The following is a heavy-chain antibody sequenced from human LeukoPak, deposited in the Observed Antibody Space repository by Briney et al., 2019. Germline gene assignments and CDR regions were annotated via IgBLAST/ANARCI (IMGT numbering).Heavy chain of an antibody. CDR3: ARDRAGSTPCFDY. D-gene: IGHD2-2*01. J-gene: IGHJ4*02. CDR2: IYQSGST. Sequence: PSETLSLTCAVSGGSISSSKWWSWVRQPPGKGLEWIGEIYQSGSTNYNPALKNRATISVDKSKNQFYLKLSSVNAADTAVYYWARDRAGSTPCFDYWGQGNLVTVSS. CDR1: GGSISSSKW. V-gene: IGHV4-4*02.